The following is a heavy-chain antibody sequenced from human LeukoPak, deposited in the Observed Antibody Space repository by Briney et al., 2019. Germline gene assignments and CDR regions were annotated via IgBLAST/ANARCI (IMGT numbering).Heavy chain of an antibody. CDR3: ARGYGYDSSGYYDPEFDY. D-gene: IGHD3-22*01. J-gene: IGHJ4*02. CDR1: GYTFTGCY. V-gene: IGHV1-2*02. Sequence: GASVKVSCKASGYTFTGCYMHWVRQAPGQGLEWMGWVNPNGGGTNYAQKFQGRVTMTRDTSISTAYMELSRLRSDDTAVYYCARGYGYDSSGYYDPEFDYWGQGTLVTVSS. CDR2: VNPNGGGT.